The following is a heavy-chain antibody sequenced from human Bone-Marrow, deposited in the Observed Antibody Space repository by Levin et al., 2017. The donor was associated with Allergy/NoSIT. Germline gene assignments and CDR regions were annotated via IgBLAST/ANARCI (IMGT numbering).Heavy chain of an antibody. D-gene: IGHD2-21*02. CDR1: GFTVNNNY. Sequence: GGSLRLSCAASGFTVNNNYMSWVRQAPGKGLEWVSLIYSGGSTYYADSVKGRFAISRDSSKNTLYLQMNSLRAEDTAMYYCARNVAVTANGYWGQGTLVTVSS. V-gene: IGHV3-66*01. CDR3: ARNVAVTANGY. CDR2: IYSGGST. J-gene: IGHJ4*02.